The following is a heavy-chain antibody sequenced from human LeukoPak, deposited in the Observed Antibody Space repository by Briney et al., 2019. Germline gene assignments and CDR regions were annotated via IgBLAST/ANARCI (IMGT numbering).Heavy chain of an antibody. CDR3: ATTDTTCY. CDR2: INYDGSNK. Sequence: PGGSLRLSCAASGFSFRHYGMHWVRQAPGKGLEWVAFINYDGSNKYYADSVKGRFTISRDNSKNTLYLEINGLSADDMAVYYCATTDTTCYWGQGTLVTVSS. J-gene: IGHJ4*02. V-gene: IGHV3-30*02. CDR1: GFSFRHYG. D-gene: IGHD1-14*01.